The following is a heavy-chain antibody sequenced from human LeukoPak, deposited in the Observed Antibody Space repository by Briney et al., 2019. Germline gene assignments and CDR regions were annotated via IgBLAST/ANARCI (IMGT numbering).Heavy chain of an antibody. D-gene: IGHD1-26*01. CDR3: ARERSKWELRRSDAFDI. Sequence: KPGGSLRLSCAASGFTFTSYAMHWVRQAPGQRLEWMGWINAGNGNTKYSQKFQGRVTITRDTSASTAYMELSSLRSEDTAVYYCARERSKWELRRSDAFDIWGQGAMVTVSS. V-gene: IGHV1-3*01. CDR2: INAGNGNT. J-gene: IGHJ3*02. CDR1: GFTFTSYA.